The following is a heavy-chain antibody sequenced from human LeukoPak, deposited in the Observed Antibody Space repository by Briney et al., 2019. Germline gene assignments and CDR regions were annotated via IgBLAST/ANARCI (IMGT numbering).Heavy chain of an antibody. Sequence: GESLKVSCKGSGYSYTSYWIGWVRQMPGKGLEWMGIIYPGDSDTRYSPSFQGQVTISADKSISTAYLQWSSLKASDTAMYYCAMVIWATSSIRYFDQYYFDYWGQGTLVTVSS. CDR3: AMVIWATSSIRYFDQYYFDY. J-gene: IGHJ4*02. CDR2: IYPGDSDT. D-gene: IGHD3-9*01. CDR1: GYSYTSYW. V-gene: IGHV5-51*01.